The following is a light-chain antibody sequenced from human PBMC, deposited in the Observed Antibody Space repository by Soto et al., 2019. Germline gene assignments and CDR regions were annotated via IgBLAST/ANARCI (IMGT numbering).Light chain of an antibody. CDR3: QQYNDYWT. CDR1: QSISSW. Sequence: IQMTQSPSTLSASVGDRVTITCRASQSISSWLAWYQQKPGKAPKLLIYAASSLQSGVPSRFSGSGSGTEFTLTISSLQPDDFATYYCQQYNDYWTFGQGTKVDIK. CDR2: AAS. J-gene: IGKJ1*01. V-gene: IGKV1-5*01.